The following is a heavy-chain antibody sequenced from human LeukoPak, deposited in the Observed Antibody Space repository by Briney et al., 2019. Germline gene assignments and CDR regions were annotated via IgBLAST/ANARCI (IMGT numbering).Heavy chain of an antibody. CDR1: GFTVSSNY. D-gene: IGHD3-10*01. Sequence: PGGSLRLSCAASGFTVSSNYMSWVRQAPGKVLEWVSVIYSGGNTYYADSVKGRFTISRDNSKNMLYLQMNSLRAEDTAVYYCARFYGSGSYRDNWFDPWGQGTLVTVSS. V-gene: IGHV3-53*01. CDR3: ARFYGSGSYRDNWFDP. CDR2: IYSGGNT. J-gene: IGHJ5*02.